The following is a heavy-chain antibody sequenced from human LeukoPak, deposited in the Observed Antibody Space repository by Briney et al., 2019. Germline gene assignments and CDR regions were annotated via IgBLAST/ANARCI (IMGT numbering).Heavy chain of an antibody. D-gene: IGHD6-13*01. J-gene: IGHJ4*02. V-gene: IGHV3-30-3*01. CDR3: ARDRHSSSWYYFDY. CDR1: GFTFSSYA. CDR2: ISYDGSNK. Sequence: PGRSLRLSCAASGFTFSSYAMHWVRQAPGKGLEWVAAISYDGSNKYYADSVKGRFTISRDNSKNTLYLQMSSLRAEDTAVYYCARDRHSSSWYYFDYWGQGTLVTVSS.